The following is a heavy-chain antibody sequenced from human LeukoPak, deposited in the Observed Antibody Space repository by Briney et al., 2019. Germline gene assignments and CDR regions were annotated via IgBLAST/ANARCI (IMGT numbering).Heavy chain of an antibody. CDR1: GYSISSGYF. D-gene: IGHD1-26*01. CDR2: IYHSGST. J-gene: IGHJ5*02. CDR3: ARVHRGGGATRLDP. Sequence: SETLSLTCTVSGYSISSGYFWGWIRQPPGKGLECIGTIYHSGSTYYNPSLKSRVTISVDTSKNQFSLKLNSVTAADTAVYYCARVHRGGGATRLDPWGQGTLVTVSS. V-gene: IGHV4-38-2*02.